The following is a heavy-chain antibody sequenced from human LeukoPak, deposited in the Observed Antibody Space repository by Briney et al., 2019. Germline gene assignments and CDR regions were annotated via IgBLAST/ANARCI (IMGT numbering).Heavy chain of an antibody. V-gene: IGHV3-23*01. CDR3: AKYRMATTPYFDY. D-gene: IGHD2-15*01. CDR1: GFSFSTYA. Sequence: GGSLRLSCAASGFSFSTYAMSWVRQAPGKGLEWVSAISATGGSTYYADSVKGRFTISRDNSKNTLYLQVNSLRAEDTAVYYCAKYRMATTPYFDYWGQGTLVTVSS. J-gene: IGHJ4*02. CDR2: ISATGGST.